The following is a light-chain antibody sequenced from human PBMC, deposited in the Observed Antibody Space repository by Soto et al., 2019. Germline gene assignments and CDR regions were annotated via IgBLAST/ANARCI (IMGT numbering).Light chain of an antibody. CDR2: DAS. CDR1: QSVSNH. V-gene: IGKV3-11*01. Sequence: EIVLTQSPGTLSLSPGERATLSCRASQSVSNHLAWYQQKPGQAPRLLIYDASNRATGIPARFSGSGSGTDFTLTISSPEPEDFAVYYCQQRSNWPPITFGQGTRLEIK. J-gene: IGKJ5*01. CDR3: QQRSNWPPIT.